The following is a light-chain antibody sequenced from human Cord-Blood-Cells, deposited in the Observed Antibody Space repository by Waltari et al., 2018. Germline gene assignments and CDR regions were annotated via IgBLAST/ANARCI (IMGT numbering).Light chain of an antibody. CDR1: QSLLHSNGYNY. J-gene: IGKJ4*01. CDR3: MQALQTLLLT. CDR2: LGS. Sequence: DIVMTQSPLSLPVTPGEPASISCRSSQSLLHSNGYNYLDWYLQKPGQSPQLLISLGSNRASGVPDRFSGSGSGTDFTLKISRVEAEDVGVYYCMQALQTLLLTFGGGTKVEIK. V-gene: IGKV2-28*01.